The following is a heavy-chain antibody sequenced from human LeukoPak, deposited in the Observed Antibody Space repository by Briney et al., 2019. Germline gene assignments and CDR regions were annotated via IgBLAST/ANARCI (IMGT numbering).Heavy chain of an antibody. CDR3: ATSQGVTTDFDY. CDR2: ISWNSGSI. D-gene: IGHD4-17*01. V-gene: IGHV3-9*01. Sequence: GGSLRLSCAASGLTFDDYAMHWVRQAPGKGLEWVSGISWNSGSIGYADSVKGRFTISRDNAKNSLYLQMNSLRAEDTALYYCATSQGVTTDFDYWGQGTLVTVSS. J-gene: IGHJ4*02. CDR1: GLTFDDYA.